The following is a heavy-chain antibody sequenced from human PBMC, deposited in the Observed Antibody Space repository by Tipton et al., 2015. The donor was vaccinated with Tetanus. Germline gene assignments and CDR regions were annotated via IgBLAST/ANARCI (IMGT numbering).Heavy chain of an antibody. V-gene: IGHV4-31*03. Sequence: TLSLTCTVSGASIRGSGFFWNWVRQHPGKGLEWIGYIYYSGDTYINPSLKSRVTMSVDTSKSQFPLNVSSVTAADTAVYYCARDQGGGRVVRLNWFDPWGQGTLVTVSS. J-gene: IGHJ5*02. D-gene: IGHD6-6*01. CDR3: ARDQGGGRVVRLNWFDP. CDR2: IYYSGDT. CDR1: GASIRGSGFF.